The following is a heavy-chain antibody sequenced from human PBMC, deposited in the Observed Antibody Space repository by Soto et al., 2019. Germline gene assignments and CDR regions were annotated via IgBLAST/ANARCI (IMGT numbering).Heavy chain of an antibody. CDR1: GFTFSTYG. J-gene: IGHJ4*02. CDR3: AKESRTGWYYCDY. Sequence: QVQLVESGGGVVQPGRSLRLSCAASGFTFSTYGMHWVHQAPGKGLEWVAVISYDGSNKYYADSVKCRFTISRDNSKNTLYLQMNSLRAEDTAVYYCAKESRTGWYYCDYWGQGTLVTVSS. D-gene: IGHD6-19*01. CDR2: ISYDGSNK. V-gene: IGHV3-30*18.